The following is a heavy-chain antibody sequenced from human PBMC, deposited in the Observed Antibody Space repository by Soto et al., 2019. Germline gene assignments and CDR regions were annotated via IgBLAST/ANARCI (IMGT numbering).Heavy chain of an antibody. D-gene: IGHD6-13*01. CDR2: ISSSGTTI. Sequence: LRLSCVASEFTFSSYEMNWVRQAPGKGLEWVSYISSSGTTIYYTDSVKGRFTISRDNAKKSLYLQMNSLRAEDTAVYYCVRFGGAAAGTGDYWGQGTLVTVSS. CDR1: EFTFSSYE. J-gene: IGHJ4*02. CDR3: VRFGGAAAGTGDY. V-gene: IGHV3-48*03.